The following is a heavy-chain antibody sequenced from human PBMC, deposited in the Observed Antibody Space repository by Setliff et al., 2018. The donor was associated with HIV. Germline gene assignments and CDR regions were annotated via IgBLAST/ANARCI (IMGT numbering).Heavy chain of an antibody. Sequence: PSETLSLTCAVYSGSFSGYRWTWIRQPPGKGLEWVGEINHSGSTTYNPSLRSRVTISVDMSKNQFSLNMTSVTAADTAVYYCATKRVVRGRPFDSWGQGTLVTVSS. D-gene: IGHD3-10*01. V-gene: IGHV4-34*01. CDR2: INHSGST. CDR1: SGSFSGYR. J-gene: IGHJ4*02. CDR3: ATKRVVRGRPFDS.